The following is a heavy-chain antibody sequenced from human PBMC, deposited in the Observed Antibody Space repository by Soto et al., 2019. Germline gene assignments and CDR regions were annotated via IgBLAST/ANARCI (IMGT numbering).Heavy chain of an antibody. Sequence: EVQLVESGGGLVQPGGSLRLSCAASGFTFSSYWMSWVRQAPGKGLEWVANIKQDGSEKYYVDSVKGRFTISRDNAKNSLYLQMNGLRAEDTAVYYCARGGSGSYYPNYFDYWGQGTLVTVSS. CDR2: IKQDGSEK. V-gene: IGHV3-7*04. CDR3: ARGGSGSYYPNYFDY. CDR1: GFTFSSYW. J-gene: IGHJ4*02. D-gene: IGHD3-10*01.